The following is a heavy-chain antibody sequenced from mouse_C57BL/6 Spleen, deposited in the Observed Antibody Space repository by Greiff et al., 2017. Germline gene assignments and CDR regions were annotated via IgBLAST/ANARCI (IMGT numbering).Heavy chain of an antibody. V-gene: IGHV1-80*01. CDR2: IYPGDGDT. CDR3: ARGYGSSYRYFGV. CDR1: GYAFSSYW. J-gene: IGHJ1*03. Sequence: VQLQESGAELVKPGASVKISCKASGYAFSSYWMNWVKQRPGKGLEWIGQIYPGDGDTNYNGKFKGKATLTADKSSSTAYMQLSSLTSEDSAVYFCARGYGSSYRYFGVWGTGTTVTVSS. D-gene: IGHD1-1*01.